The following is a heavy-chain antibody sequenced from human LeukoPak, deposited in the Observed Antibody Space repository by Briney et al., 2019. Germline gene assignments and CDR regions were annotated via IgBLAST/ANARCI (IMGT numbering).Heavy chain of an antibody. Sequence: QPGGSVRLSCAASGFTFSSYALRWVRQAPGKGLVWVSPIRGSGSSTYYADSVKGRFTISRDNSKNTLYLQMNSLRAEDTAVYYCAKGVAVASPYYFDYWGQGTLVTVSS. D-gene: IGHD6-19*01. CDR2: IRGSGSST. CDR3: AKGVAVASPYYFDY. CDR1: GFTFSSYA. V-gene: IGHV3-23*01. J-gene: IGHJ4*02.